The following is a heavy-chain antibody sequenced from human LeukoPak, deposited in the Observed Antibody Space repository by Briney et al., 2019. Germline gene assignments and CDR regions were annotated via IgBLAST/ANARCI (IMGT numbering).Heavy chain of an antibody. CDR1: GYTFTGYI. V-gene: IGHV1-2*02. CDR2: INPNSGGT. CDR3: ARDSASSSWQSYYYYYYYMDV. Sequence: ASVKVSCKASGYTFTGYIMHWVRQAPGQGLEWMGWINPNSGGTNYAQKFQGRVTMTRDTSISTAYMELSRLRSDDTAVYYCARDSASSSWQSYYYYYYYMDVWGKGTTVTVSS. J-gene: IGHJ6*03. D-gene: IGHD6-13*01.